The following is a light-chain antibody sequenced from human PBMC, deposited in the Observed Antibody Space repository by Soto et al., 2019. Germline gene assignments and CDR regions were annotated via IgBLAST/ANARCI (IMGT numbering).Light chain of an antibody. V-gene: IGKV3-20*01. J-gene: IGKJ2*01. Sequence: EIGLTQSPGTLSLSPGERATLSCRASQSVSSTFLAWYQQKPGQAPRLLIHGASTRATGIPDRFSGSGSGTDFTLTISRLEPEDFAVYYCQQFGSSPMYTFGQGTRLEIK. CDR1: QSVSSTF. CDR2: GAS. CDR3: QQFGSSPMYT.